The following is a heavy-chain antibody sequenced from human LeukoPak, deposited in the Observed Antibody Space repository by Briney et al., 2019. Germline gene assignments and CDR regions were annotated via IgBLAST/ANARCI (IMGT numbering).Heavy chain of an antibody. CDR2: ISAYNGNT. CDR1: GYTFTSYG. CDR3: ARYKGYCSGGSCYRAFDY. V-gene: IGHV1-18*01. Sequence: ASVKVSCKASGYTFTSYGISWVRQAPGQGLEWMGWISAYNGNTNYAQKFQGRVTITADESTSTAYMELSSLRSEDTAVYYCARYKGYCSGGSCYRAFDYWGQGTLVTVSS. D-gene: IGHD2-15*01. J-gene: IGHJ4*02.